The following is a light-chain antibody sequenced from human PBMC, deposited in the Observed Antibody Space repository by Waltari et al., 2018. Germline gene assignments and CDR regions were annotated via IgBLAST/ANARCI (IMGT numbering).Light chain of an antibody. CDR3: QQYNNWPPWT. Sequence: EIVMTQLPATLPVSPGKRATLPCRASQSVSSNLAWYQQKPGQAPRLLIYGASTRATGIPARFSGSGSGTEFTLTISSLQSEDFAVYYCQQYNNWPPWTFGQGTKVEIK. CDR2: GAS. V-gene: IGKV3-15*01. J-gene: IGKJ1*01. CDR1: QSVSSN.